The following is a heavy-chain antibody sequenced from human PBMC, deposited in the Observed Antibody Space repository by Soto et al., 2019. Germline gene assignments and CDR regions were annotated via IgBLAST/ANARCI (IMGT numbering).Heavy chain of an antibody. J-gene: IGHJ6*02. V-gene: IGHV1-69*01. CDR3: ARGSGYYYPYYYYGMDV. Sequence: QVQLVQSGAEVKKPGSSVKVSCKASGGTFSSYAISWVRQAPGQGLEWMGGIIPIFGTANYAQKFQGRVTITADEATSTAYMELSSLRSEDTAVYYCARGSGYYYPYYYYGMDVWGQGTTVTVSS. CDR2: IIPIFGTA. D-gene: IGHD3-22*01. CDR1: GGTFSSYA.